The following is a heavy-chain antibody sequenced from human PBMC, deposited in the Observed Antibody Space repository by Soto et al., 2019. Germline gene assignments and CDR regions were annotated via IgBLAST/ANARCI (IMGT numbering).Heavy chain of an antibody. CDR3: ARGDRRLAWGSYNTDFDY. Sequence: QVQLQQWGAGLLKPSETLSLTCAVYGGSFSGYYWSWIRQPPGKGLEWIGEINHSGSTNYNPSLKSRVTISVDTSQHQFSLKLSAVTAADTAVYYCARGDRRLAWGSYNTDFDYWGQGTLVTVSS. V-gene: IGHV4-34*01. CDR2: INHSGST. D-gene: IGHD3-16*01. CDR1: GGSFSGYY. J-gene: IGHJ4*02.